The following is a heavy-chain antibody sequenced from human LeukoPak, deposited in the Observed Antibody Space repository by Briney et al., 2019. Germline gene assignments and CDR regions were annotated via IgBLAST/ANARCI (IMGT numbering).Heavy chain of an antibody. Sequence: ASEKVSCKASGYTFSSHDINWVRQVPGHGLEWLGWMNPNSGNTGYAQKFQGRVAMTRDSSIGTAYLELSSLSSDDTAVYYCVRGDNVVSTAMLLLRYWGQGTLVAVSS. CDR3: VRGDNVVSTAMLLLRY. CDR2: MNPNSGNT. V-gene: IGHV1-8*01. D-gene: IGHD2-21*02. CDR1: GYTFSSHD. J-gene: IGHJ1*01.